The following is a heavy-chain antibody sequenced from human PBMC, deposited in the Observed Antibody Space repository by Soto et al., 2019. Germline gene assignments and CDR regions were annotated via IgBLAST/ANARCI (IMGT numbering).Heavy chain of an antibody. J-gene: IGHJ5*02. CDR1: GVSIANFF. CDR2: MSQGGTT. D-gene: IGHD6-19*01. V-gene: IGHV4-59*08. Sequence: QVQLQESGPGLVKPSETLSLTCTVSGVSIANFFWSWIRQPPGKGLEWIGYMSQGGTTTYNPSLKGRATISVGTSKNQLSLKLTSVTAADTAMYYCARDRGGITVAANPLGEWFDPWGPGTLVTVSS. CDR3: ARDRGGITVAANPLGEWFDP.